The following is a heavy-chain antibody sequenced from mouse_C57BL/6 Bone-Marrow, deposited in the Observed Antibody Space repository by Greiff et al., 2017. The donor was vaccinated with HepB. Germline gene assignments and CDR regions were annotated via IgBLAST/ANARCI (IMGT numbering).Heavy chain of an antibody. CDR2: IDPENGDT. J-gene: IGHJ2*01. CDR1: GFNIKDDY. V-gene: IGHV14-4*01. CDR3: SYYDYDY. D-gene: IGHD2-4*01. Sequence: VQLKQSGAELVRPGASVKLSCTASGFNIKDDYMHWVKQRPEQGLEWIGWIDPENGDTEYASKFQGKATITADPSSNTAYLQLSSLTSEDTAVYYCSYYDYDYWGQGTTLTVSS.